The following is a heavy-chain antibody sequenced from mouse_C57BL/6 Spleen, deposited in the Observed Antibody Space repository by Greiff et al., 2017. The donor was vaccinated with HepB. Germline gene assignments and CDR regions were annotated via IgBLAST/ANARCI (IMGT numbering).Heavy chain of an antibody. D-gene: IGHD1-1*01. CDR1: GFTFSSYG. CDR2: ISSGGSYT. J-gene: IGHJ2*01. V-gene: IGHV5-6*02. Sequence: EVMLVESGGDLVKPGGSLKLSCAASGFTFSSYGMSWVRQTPDKRLEWVATISSGGSYTYYPDSVKGRVTISRDNAKNTLYLQMSSLKSEDTAMYYCARRDYGSSLYFDYWGQGTTLTVSS. CDR3: ARRDYGSSLYFDY.